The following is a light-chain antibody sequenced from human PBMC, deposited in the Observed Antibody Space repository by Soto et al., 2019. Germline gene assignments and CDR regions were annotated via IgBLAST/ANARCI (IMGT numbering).Light chain of an antibody. V-gene: IGKV1-39*01. CDR3: QQSFSTPQT. Sequence: IQVTQSPSSLSASVGDSVTITCRASQSINIYLSWYQRKPGKAPKLLINVASTLQGGVPSRFSGSGSGTEFTLAISSLQPEDSATYYCQQSFSTPQTFGGGTKVDIK. CDR2: VAS. J-gene: IGKJ4*01. CDR1: QSINIY.